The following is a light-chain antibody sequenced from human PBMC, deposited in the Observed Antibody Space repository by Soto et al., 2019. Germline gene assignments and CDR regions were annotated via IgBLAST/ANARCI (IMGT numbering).Light chain of an antibody. J-gene: IGKJ3*01. CDR2: DAS. CDR3: QQRSNWLLT. V-gene: IGKV3-11*01. Sequence: EIVMTQSPGTLSLSPGERATLSCRASQSLTSDYLAWYQQKPGQAPRLLIYDASNRATGIPARFSGSGSGTDFTLTISSLEPEDFAVYYCQQRSNWLLTFGPGTKVDIK. CDR1: QSLTSDY.